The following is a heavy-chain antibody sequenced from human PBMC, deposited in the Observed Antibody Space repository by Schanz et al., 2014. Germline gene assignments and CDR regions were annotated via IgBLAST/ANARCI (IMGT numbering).Heavy chain of an antibody. Sequence: VQLVESGGGVVQPGRSLRLSCAASGFTFSTHAMHWVRQAPGKGLEWVALVSSDGNNDYYTDSVKDRFTISRDNSKNTVHLQMNSLRAEDTAVYYCAKQHIVRGVIYLNWFDSWGQGTLVTVSS. D-gene: IGHD3-10*01. CDR3: AKQHIVRGVIYLNWFDS. CDR2: VSSDGNND. J-gene: IGHJ5*01. CDR1: GFTFSTHA. V-gene: IGHV3-30*18.